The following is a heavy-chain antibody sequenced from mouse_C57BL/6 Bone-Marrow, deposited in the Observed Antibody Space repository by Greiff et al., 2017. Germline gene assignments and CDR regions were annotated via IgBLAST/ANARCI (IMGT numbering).Heavy chain of an antibody. J-gene: IGHJ1*03. CDR1: GFTFSDFY. CDR3: ARVLYYGNYGWYFDV. D-gene: IGHD2-1*01. V-gene: IGHV7-1*01. CDR2: SRNKANDYTT. Sequence: EVKVVESGGGLVQSGRSLRLPCATSGFTFSDFYMEWVRQAPGKGLEWIAASRNKANDYTTEYSASVKGRFIVSRDTSQSILYLQMNALRAEDTAIYYCARVLYYGNYGWYFDVWGTGTTVTVSS.